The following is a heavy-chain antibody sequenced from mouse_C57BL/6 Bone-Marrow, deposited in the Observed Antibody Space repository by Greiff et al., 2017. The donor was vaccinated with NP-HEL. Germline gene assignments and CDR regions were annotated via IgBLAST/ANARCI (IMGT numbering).Heavy chain of an antibody. J-gene: IGHJ2*01. V-gene: IGHV1-72*01. CDR1: GYTFTSYW. D-gene: IGHD1-1*01. CDR2: IAPNSGGT. Sequence: QVQLQQPGAELVKPGASVKLSCKASGYTFTSYWMPWVKQRPGRGLEWIGRIAPNSGGTKYNEKFKSKATLTVDKPSSTAYMQLSSLTSEDSAVYYCARLTVYYCDYWGQGTTLTVSS. CDR3: ARLTVYYCDY.